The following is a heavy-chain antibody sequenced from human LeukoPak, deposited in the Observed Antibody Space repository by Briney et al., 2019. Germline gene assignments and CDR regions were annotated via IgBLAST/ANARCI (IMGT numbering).Heavy chain of an antibody. CDR2: IYYSGST. Sequence: SETLSLTCTVSGGSISSYYWGWIRQPPGKGLEWIGSIYYSGSTYYNPSLKSRVTISVDTSKNQFSLKLSSVTAADTAVYYCARGRRALLMTTVTDRAPKKDYWGQGTLVTVSS. D-gene: IGHD4-17*01. V-gene: IGHV4-39*07. CDR3: ARGRRALLMTTVTDRAPKKDY. J-gene: IGHJ4*02. CDR1: GGSISSYY.